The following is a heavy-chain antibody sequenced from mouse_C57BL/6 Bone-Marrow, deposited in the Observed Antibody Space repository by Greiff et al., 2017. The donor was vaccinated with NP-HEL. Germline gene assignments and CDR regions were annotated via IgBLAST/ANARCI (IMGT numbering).Heavy chain of an antibody. CDR3: ARRGYYDYWYFDV. Sequence: QVHVKQSGAELARPGASVKLSCKASGYTFTSYGISWVKQRTGQGLEWIGEIYPRSGNTYYNEKFKGKATLTADKSSSTAYMELRSLTSEDSAVYLCARRGYYDYWYFDVWGTGTTVTVSS. V-gene: IGHV1-81*01. J-gene: IGHJ1*03. CDR1: GYTFTSYG. D-gene: IGHD2-4*01. CDR2: IYPRSGNT.